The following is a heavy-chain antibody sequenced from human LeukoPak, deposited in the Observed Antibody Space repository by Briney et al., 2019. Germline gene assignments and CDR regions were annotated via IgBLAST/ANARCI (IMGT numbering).Heavy chain of an antibody. CDR3: VNSGDAFDI. CDR2: ISGDGSSTST. J-gene: IGHJ3*02. CDR1: GFTLSSYW. D-gene: IGHD1-14*01. V-gene: IGHV3-74*01. Sequence: PGGSLRLSCAASGFTLSSYWMNWVRQGPGKGLVWVARISGDGSSTSTSYADSVKGRFTISRDNAKRTLYLQMNSLRVEDTAVYYCVNSGDAFDIWGQGTMVTVSS.